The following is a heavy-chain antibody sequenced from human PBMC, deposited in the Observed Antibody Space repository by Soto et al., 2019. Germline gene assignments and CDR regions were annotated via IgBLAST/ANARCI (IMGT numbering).Heavy chain of an antibody. CDR2: ISYDGSNK. D-gene: IGHD4-17*01. J-gene: IGHJ4*02. CDR3: AKDFFTTVVTPGDY. CDR1: GFTFSSYG. Sequence: GGSLRLSCAASGFTFSSYGMHWVRQAPGKGLEWVAVISYDGSNKYYADSVKGRFTISRDNSKNTLYLQMNSLRAEDTAVYYCAKDFFTTVVTPGDYWGQGTLVTVSS. V-gene: IGHV3-30*18.